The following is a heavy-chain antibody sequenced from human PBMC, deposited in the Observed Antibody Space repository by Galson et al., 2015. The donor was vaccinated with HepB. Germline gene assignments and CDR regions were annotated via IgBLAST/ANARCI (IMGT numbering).Heavy chain of an antibody. CDR2: IIPILGIA. V-gene: IGHV1-69*02. D-gene: IGHD6-13*01. Sequence: SVKVSCKASGGTFSSYTISWVRQAPGQGLEWMGRIIPILGIANYAQKFQGRVTITADKSTSTAYMELSSLRSEDTAVYYCARVSLWAAAGTDVGDYWGQGTLVTVSS. CDR3: ARVSLWAAAGTDVGDY. J-gene: IGHJ4*02. CDR1: GGTFSSYT.